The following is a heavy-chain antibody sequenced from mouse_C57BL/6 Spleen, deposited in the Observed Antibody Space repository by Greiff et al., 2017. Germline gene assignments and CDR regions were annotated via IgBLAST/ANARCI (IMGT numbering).Heavy chain of an antibody. Sequence: LVEAGGGLVKPGGSLKLSCAAFGFTFSSYAMSWVRQTPEKRLEWVATISDGGSYTYYPDNVKGRFPISRDNAKNNLYLQMSHLKSEDTAMYYCARDDGCFDYWGQGTTLTVSS. CDR1: GFTFSSYA. CDR2: ISDGGSYT. J-gene: IGHJ2*01. CDR3: ARDDGCFDY. V-gene: IGHV5-4*01. D-gene: IGHD2-3*01.